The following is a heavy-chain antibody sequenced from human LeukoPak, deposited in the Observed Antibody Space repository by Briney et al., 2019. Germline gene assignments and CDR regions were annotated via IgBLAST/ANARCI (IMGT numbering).Heavy chain of an antibody. D-gene: IGHD5-12*01. V-gene: IGHV3-7*01. CDR1: GFTFSSYW. Sequence: PGGSLRLSCAAAGFTFSSYWMSWVRQAPGKGLKWVANINQDGSEKYYVDSVKGRFTTSRDNAKNSLYLQMNSLRAEDTVVYYCESLYIQWLRWSSLDYYYGMDVWGQGTTVTVSS. CDR3: ESLYIQWLRWSSLDYYYGMDV. CDR2: INQDGSEK. J-gene: IGHJ6*02.